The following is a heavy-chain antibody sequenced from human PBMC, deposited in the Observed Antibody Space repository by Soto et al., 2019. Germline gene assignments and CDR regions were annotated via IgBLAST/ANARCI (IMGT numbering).Heavy chain of an antibody. V-gene: IGHV3-23*01. CDR2: ISGSGGST. Sequence: GGSLRLSCAASGFTFSSYAMSWVRQAPGKELEWVSAISGSGGSTYYAYSVKGRFTISRDNSKNTLYLQMNSLRAEDTAVYYCAKGEIVATIPTTIDYWGQGTLVTVSS. CDR1: GFTFSSYA. CDR3: AKGEIVATIPTTIDY. D-gene: IGHD5-12*01. J-gene: IGHJ4*02.